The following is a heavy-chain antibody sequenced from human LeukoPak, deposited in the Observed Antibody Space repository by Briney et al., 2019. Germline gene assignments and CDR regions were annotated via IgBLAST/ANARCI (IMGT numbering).Heavy chain of an antibody. CDR2: IYYSGST. V-gene: IGHV4-59*01. CDR1: GGSISSYY. Sequence: SETLSLTRTVSGGSISSYYWSWIRQPPGKGLEWIGYIYYSGSTNYNPSLKSRVTISVDTSKNQFSLKLSSVTAADTAVYYCARIGSVAGLYYFDYWGQGTLVTVSS. CDR3: ARIGSVAGLYYFDY. D-gene: IGHD6-19*01. J-gene: IGHJ4*02.